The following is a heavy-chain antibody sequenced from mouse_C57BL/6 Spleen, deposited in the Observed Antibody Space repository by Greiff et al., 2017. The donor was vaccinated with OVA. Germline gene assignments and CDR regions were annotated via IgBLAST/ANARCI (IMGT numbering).Heavy chain of an antibody. V-gene: IGHV1-85*01. Sequence: QVHVKQSGPELVKPGASVKLSCKASGYTFTSYDINWVKQRPGQGLEWIGWIYPRDGSTKYNEKFKGKATLTVDTSSSTAYMELHSLTSEDSAVYFCASPYGNYAMDYWGQGTSVTVSS. CDR2: IYPRDGST. D-gene: IGHD2-1*01. J-gene: IGHJ4*01. CDR3: ASPYGNYAMDY. CDR1: GYTFTSYD.